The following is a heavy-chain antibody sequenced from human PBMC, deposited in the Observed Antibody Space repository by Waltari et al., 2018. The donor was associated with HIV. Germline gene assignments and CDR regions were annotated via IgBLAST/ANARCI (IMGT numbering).Heavy chain of an antibody. V-gene: IGHV4-39*01. CDR3: ARLRFHSLYYFDS. CDR2: IYYSGTA. J-gene: IGHJ4*02. CDR1: GASISSSSYY. Sequence: QLHLQESGPGLVKPSETLSLTCSVSGASISSSSYYWAWIRQPPGKGLEWIGAIYYSGTAYYNPSVQIRVSASLDASKNELSLKLTSVTATDTALYYCARLRFHSLYYFDSWGPGILVTVSS. D-gene: IGHD3-16*01.